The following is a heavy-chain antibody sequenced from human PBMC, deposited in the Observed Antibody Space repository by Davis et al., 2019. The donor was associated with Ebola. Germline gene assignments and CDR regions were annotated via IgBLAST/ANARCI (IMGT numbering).Heavy chain of an antibody. CDR3: ARCYDSSGYYYRYYFDY. Sequence: GESLKISCAASGFTFSSYSMNWVRQAPGKGLEWVSYISSSSSTIYYADSVKGRFTISRDNSKNTLYLQMNSLRAEDTAVYYCARCYDSSGYYYRYYFDYWGQGTLVTVSS. V-gene: IGHV3-48*01. J-gene: IGHJ4*02. CDR1: GFTFSSYS. CDR2: ISSSSSTI. D-gene: IGHD3-22*01.